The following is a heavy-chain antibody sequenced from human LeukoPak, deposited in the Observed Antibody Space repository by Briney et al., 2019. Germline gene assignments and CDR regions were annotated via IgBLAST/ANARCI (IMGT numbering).Heavy chain of an antibody. CDR2: IAGSGGGI. J-gene: IGHJ4*02. Sequence: GGSLRLSCVGSGFSFSTYAMNWVRQAPGQGLEWVSVIAGSGGGINYAGSVKGRFTISRDNSKNTVYLQMNSLRAEDTAVYYCVKDRKPDGLYNFDYWGQGILVTVSS. D-gene: IGHD5-24*01. CDR1: GFSFSTYA. CDR3: VKDRKPDGLYNFDY. V-gene: IGHV3-23*01.